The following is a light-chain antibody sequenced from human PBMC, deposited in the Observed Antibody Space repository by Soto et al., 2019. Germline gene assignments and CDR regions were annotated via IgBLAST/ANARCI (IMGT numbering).Light chain of an antibody. CDR3: QQYGSSPPFT. CDR1: QSVSSSY. CDR2: GAS. J-gene: IGKJ3*01. V-gene: IGKV3-20*01. Sequence: EIVLTQSPGTLSLSPGERATLSCRASQSVSSSYLAWYQQKPGQAPRLLIYGASGRATGIPDRFSGSGSGTDFTLTISRLEPDDFAVYYCQQYGSSPPFTFGPVTKVDIK.